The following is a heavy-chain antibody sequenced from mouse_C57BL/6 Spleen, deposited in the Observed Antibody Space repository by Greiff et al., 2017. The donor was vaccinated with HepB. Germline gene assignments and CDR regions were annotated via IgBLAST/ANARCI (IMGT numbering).Heavy chain of an antibody. CDR3: ARDGYYGPAY. Sequence: QVQLQQPGAELVRPGSSVKLSCKASGYTFTSYWMHWVKQRPIQGLEWIGNIDPSDSETHYNQKFKDKATLTVDKSSSTAYMQLSSLTSEDSAVYYCARDGYYGPAYWGQGTLVTVSA. J-gene: IGHJ3*01. V-gene: IGHV1-52*01. CDR2: IDPSDSET. CDR1: GYTFTSYW. D-gene: IGHD2-3*01.